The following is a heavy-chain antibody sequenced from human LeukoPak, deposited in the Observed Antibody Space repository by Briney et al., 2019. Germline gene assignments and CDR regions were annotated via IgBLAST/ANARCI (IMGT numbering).Heavy chain of an antibody. CDR2: ISSSGSTI. Sequence: GGSLRLSCAASGFTFSDYYMSWIRQAPGKGREWVSYISSSGSTIYYADSVKGRFTISRDNAKNSLYLQMNSLRAEDTGVYYCARDNDPQWLVRGWVGFDYWGQGTLVTVSS. D-gene: IGHD6-19*01. CDR1: GFTFSDYY. J-gene: IGHJ4*02. V-gene: IGHV3-11*01. CDR3: ARDNDPQWLVRGWVGFDY.